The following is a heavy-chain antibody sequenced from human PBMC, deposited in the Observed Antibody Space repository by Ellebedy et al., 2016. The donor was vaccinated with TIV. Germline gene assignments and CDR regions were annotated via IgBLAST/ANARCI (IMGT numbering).Heavy chain of an antibody. CDR1: VYTFTSSG. CDR2: IIPIFGTA. D-gene: IGHD6-13*01. Sequence: SVKVSCXASVYTFTSSGITWVRQAPGQGLEWMGGIIPIFGTANYAQKFQGRVTITADESTSTAYMELSSLRSEDTAVYYCARDPHRSWPTEDWFDPWGQGTLVTVSS. CDR3: ARDPHRSWPTEDWFDP. V-gene: IGHV1-69*13. J-gene: IGHJ5*02.